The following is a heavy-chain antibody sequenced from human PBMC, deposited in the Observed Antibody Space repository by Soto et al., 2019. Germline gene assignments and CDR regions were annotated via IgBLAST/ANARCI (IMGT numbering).Heavy chain of an antibody. CDR2: ISWNGEGV. V-gene: IGHV3-9*01. Sequence: EVQLVESGGGLVQPGRSLSLSCAASGFNFDDYAMHWVRQPPGKGLEWVAGISWNGEGVSYADSVKGRFTISRDNAKNSLSLHMASLRAEDTAFYYCVKDTYLLVGATHFDFWGQGALVTVSS. CDR1: GFNFDDYA. J-gene: IGHJ4*02. D-gene: IGHD1-26*01. CDR3: VKDTYLLVGATHFDF.